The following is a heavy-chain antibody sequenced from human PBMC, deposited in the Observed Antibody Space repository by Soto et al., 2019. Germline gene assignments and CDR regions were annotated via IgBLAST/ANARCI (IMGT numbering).Heavy chain of an antibody. J-gene: IGHJ4*02. CDR3: ASQRTTVITHAYFDY. CDR1: GDSLSLYY. D-gene: IGHD4-4*01. Sequence: SETLSLTCTVSGDSLSLYYWSWIRLSPGKGREWIGYIYSTGSSNQNPSLRDRVAVSADASKNQFYLTLTSMTAADTAVYYCASQRTTVITHAYFDYWGPGALVTVSS. CDR2: IYSTGSS. V-gene: IGHV4-59*01.